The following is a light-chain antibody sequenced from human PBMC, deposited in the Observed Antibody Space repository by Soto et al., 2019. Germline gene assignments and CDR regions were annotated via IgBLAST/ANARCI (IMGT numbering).Light chain of an antibody. Sequence: EIVLTQSPATLSLSPGERATLSCRASQSVSSYLAWYQQKPGQAPRLLIYDASNRATGIPARFSGSGSGTDFTLTISSLEPEDFVVYYCQQSEGTFGPGTKVDIK. CDR2: DAS. CDR3: QQSEGT. CDR1: QSVSSY. V-gene: IGKV3-11*01. J-gene: IGKJ3*01.